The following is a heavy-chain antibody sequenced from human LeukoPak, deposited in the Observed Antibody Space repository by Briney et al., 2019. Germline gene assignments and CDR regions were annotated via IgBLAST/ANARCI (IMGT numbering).Heavy chain of an antibody. D-gene: IGHD3-22*01. CDR1: GGSISSSNW. V-gene: IGHV4-4*02. Sequence: PSETLSLTCAVSGGSISSSNWWSWVRQPPGKGLEWIGEIYHSGSTNYNPSLKSRVTISVDKSKNQFSLKLSSVTAADTAVYYCASQRIVVDRGLLDYWGQGTLVTVSP. CDR3: ASQRIVVDRGLLDY. CDR2: IYHSGST. J-gene: IGHJ4*02.